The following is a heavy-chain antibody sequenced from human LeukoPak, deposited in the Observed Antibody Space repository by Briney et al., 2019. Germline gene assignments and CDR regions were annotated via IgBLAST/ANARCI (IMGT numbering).Heavy chain of an antibody. D-gene: IGHD1-14*01. Sequence: ASVKVSCKASGGTFSSYAISWVRQAPGQGLEWMGRIIPILGIANYAQKFQGRVTITADKSTSTAYMELSSLRSEDTAVYYCARETGAVDYYYYGMDVWGQGTTVTVSS. V-gene: IGHV1-69*04. J-gene: IGHJ6*02. CDR3: ARETGAVDYYYYGMDV. CDR2: IIPILGIA. CDR1: GGTFSSYA.